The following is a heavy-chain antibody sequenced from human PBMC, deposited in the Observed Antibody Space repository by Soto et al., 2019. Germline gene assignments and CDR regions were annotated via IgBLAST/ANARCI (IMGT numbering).Heavy chain of an antibody. V-gene: IGHV1-18*04. CDR1: GYTFTSYG. CDR2: ISGYKGKT. Sequence: QVQLVQSGAEVEKPGASVKVSCNASGYTFTSYGISWVRQAPGQGLEWMGWISGYKGKTDYAQNLQGRVTMTTDTSKSTAYMELRSLRSDDTAMSYCARGYMVRGVSKFDPWGQGTLVTVSS. D-gene: IGHD3-10*01. CDR3: ARGYMVRGVSKFDP. J-gene: IGHJ5*02.